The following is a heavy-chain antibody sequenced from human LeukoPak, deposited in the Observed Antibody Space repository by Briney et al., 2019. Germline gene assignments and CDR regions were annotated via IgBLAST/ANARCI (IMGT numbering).Heavy chain of an antibody. CDR2: INPNSGGT. Sequence: APVKVSCKASGYTFTGYYMHWVRQAPGQGLEWMGWINPNSGGTNYAQKFRGWVTMTRDTSISTAYMELSRLRSDDTAVYYCARDYCSSTSCLFDYWGQGTLVTVSS. CDR3: ARDYCSSTSCLFDY. CDR1: GYTFTGYY. V-gene: IGHV1-2*04. D-gene: IGHD2-2*01. J-gene: IGHJ4*02.